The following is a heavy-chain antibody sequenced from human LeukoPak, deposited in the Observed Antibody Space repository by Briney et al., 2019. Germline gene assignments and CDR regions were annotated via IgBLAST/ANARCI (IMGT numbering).Heavy chain of an antibody. CDR3: ARLRGYSYGYGDF. J-gene: IGHJ4*02. D-gene: IGHD5-18*01. Sequence: GGSLRLSCAASGFTFSSYSMNWVRQAPGKGLEWVSYISSSGGTIDYADSVRGRFTISRDNAKNSLYLQMNSLRAEDTAVYYCARLRGYSYGYGDFWGRGSLVTVSS. V-gene: IGHV3-48*04. CDR2: ISSSGGTI. CDR1: GFTFSSYS.